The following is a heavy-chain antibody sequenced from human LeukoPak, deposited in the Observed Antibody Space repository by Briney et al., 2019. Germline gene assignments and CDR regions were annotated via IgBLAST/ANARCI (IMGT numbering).Heavy chain of an antibody. Sequence: PSETLSLTCAVYGGSFSGYYWSWIRQPPGKGLEWIGEINHSGSTNYNPSLKSRVTISVDTSKNQFSLKLSSVTAADTAVYYCARGSEEMNRNTRAEFDYWGQGTLVTVSS. CDR3: ARGSEEMNRNTRAEFDY. CDR1: GGSFSGYY. D-gene: IGHD1/OR15-1a*01. J-gene: IGHJ4*02. V-gene: IGHV4-34*01. CDR2: INHSGST.